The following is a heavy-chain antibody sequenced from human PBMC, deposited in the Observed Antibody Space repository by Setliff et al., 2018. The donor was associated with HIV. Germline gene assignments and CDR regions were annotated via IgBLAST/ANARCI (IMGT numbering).Heavy chain of an antibody. J-gene: IGHJ3*02. D-gene: IGHD3-22*01. V-gene: IGHV7-4-1*01. CDR3: AVGPYDSSGYYGLAFDI. CDR2: INTNTGNP. Sequence: ASVKVSCKASGYTFTSYAMNWVRQAPGQGLEWMGWINTNTGNPTYAQGFTGRFVFSLDTSVSTAYLQICSLKAEDTAVYYCAVGPYDSSGYYGLAFDIWGQGTMVTVSS. CDR1: GYTFTSYA.